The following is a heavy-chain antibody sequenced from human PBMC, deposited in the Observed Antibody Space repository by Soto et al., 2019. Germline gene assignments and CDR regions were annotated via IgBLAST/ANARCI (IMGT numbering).Heavy chain of an antibody. V-gene: IGHV3-11*06. J-gene: IGHJ6*02. D-gene: IGHD4-4*01. Sequence: GGSLRLSCAASGFTFSDYYMSWIRQAPGKGLEWVSYISSSSSYTNYADSVKGRFTISRDNAKNSLYLQMNSLRAEDTAVYYCARDWEDYSNYRRSGDGMDGWGQGTTVTVSS. CDR2: ISSSSSYT. CDR3: ARDWEDYSNYRRSGDGMDG. CDR1: GFTFSDYY.